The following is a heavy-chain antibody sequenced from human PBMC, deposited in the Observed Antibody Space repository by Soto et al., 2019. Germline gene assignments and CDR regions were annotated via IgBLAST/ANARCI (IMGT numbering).Heavy chain of an antibody. J-gene: IGHJ4*02. CDR2: IWYDGSKK. D-gene: IGHD2-2*01. Sequence: QVQLVESGGGVVQPGRSLRLSCSTSGFIFSDFGMHCVRQAPGKGLEWVAAIWYDGSKKYYGDSVKGRVSISRDPSMKTGLLQMNNLRAVDTALYYCARDYCSTSSCYDNWGQGTLVIVSS. CDR1: GFIFSDFG. CDR3: ARDYCSTSSCYDN. V-gene: IGHV3-33*01.